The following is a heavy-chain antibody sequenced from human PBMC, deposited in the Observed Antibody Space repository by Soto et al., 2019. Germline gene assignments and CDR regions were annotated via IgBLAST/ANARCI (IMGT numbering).Heavy chain of an antibody. CDR3: ARSLAADSSGYYAPTERSSTFY. CDR2: ISSSSSYI. V-gene: IGHV3-21*01. Sequence: GSLRLCCATSGFTFSSFTMNWVRQAPGKGLEWVSSISSSSSYIYYANSMTGRFTISRDNAKNTLYLQLSSLRVEDTAVYYCARSLAADSSGYYAPTERSSTFYWGPGTLVTVSS. CDR1: GFTFSSFT. D-gene: IGHD3-22*01. J-gene: IGHJ4*02.